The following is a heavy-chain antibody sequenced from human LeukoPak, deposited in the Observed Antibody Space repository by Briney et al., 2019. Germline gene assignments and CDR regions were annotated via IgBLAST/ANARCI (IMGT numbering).Heavy chain of an antibody. D-gene: IGHD4-17*01. Sequence: GGSLRLSCAASGFTFSSYSMNWVRQAPGKGLEWVSSISSSSSYIYYADSVKGRFTISRDNAKNSLYLQMNSLRAEDTAVYYCATSSDYGDYRTVDYWGQGTLVTASS. CDR1: GFTFSSYS. CDR2: ISSSSSYI. CDR3: ATSSDYGDYRTVDY. V-gene: IGHV3-21*01. J-gene: IGHJ4*02.